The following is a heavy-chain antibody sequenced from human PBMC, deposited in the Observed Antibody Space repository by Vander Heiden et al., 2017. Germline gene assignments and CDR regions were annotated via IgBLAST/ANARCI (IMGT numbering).Heavy chain of an antibody. CDR3: ARGKTYSSGWYGSY. CDR1: GFTFSSYS. J-gene: IGHJ4*02. D-gene: IGHD6-19*01. CDR2: ISSSSSYI. V-gene: IGHV3-21*01. Sequence: EVQLVESGGGLVKPGGSLRLSCAASGFTFSSYSLNWVRQAPGNGLEWVSSISSSSSYIYYADSVKGRFTISRDNAKNSLYLQMNSLRAEDTAVYYCARGKTYSSGWYGSYWGQGTLVTVSS.